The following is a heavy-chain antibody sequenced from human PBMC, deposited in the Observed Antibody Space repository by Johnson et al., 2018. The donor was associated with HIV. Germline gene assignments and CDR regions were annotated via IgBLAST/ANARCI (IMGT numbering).Heavy chain of an antibody. CDR1: GFTFSSYA. J-gene: IGHJ3*02. V-gene: IGHV3-30-3*01. CDR2: ISYDGSAK. Sequence: QVQLVESGGGVVQPGRSLRLSCAASGFTFSSYALHWVRQAPGKGLEWVSVISYDGSAKYYADSVKGRFTISRDNSSNTLYVHMNSLRAEDTAVYYCARKADAFDIWGQGTMITVSS. CDR3: ARKADAFDI.